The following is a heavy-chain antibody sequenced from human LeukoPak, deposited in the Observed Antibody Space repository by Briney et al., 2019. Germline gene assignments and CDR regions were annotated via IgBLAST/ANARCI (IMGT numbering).Heavy chain of an antibody. CDR1: GYSFTSYW. CDR3: ARHTYYYDSSGYYTGIDY. J-gene: IGHJ4*02. D-gene: IGHD3-22*01. CDR2: IYPGDSDT. Sequence: GESLQISCKGSGYSFTSYWIGWVRQLPGKGLEWMGIIYPGDSDTRYSPSFQGQVTISADKSISTAYLQWSSLKASDTAMYYCARHTYYYDSSGYYTGIDYWGQGTLVTVSS. V-gene: IGHV5-51*01.